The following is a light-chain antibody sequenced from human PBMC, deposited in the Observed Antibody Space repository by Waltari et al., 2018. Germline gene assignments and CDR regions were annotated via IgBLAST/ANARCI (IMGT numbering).Light chain of an antibody. V-gene: IGKV3-20*01. CDR3: HQYTYSPA. CDR1: QSVNNDY. J-gene: IGKJ1*01. Sequence: EIVLTQSPGTLSLSPGERATLSCRASQSVNNDYLAWDQQKPGQGPRHLIYGASNRATGIPDRFSGSGSGTDFTLIISRLEPEDFAVYYCHQYTYSPAFGLGTKLEIK. CDR2: GAS.